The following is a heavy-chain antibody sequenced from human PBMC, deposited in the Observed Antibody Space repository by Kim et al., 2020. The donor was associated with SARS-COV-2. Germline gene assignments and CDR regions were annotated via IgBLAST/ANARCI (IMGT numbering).Heavy chain of an antibody. CDR2: ISSSSSYI. CDR1: GFTFSSYS. D-gene: IGHD6-13*01. Sequence: GGSLRLSCAASGFTFSSYSMNWVRQAPGKGLEWVASISSSSSYIYYADSVKGRFTISRDNAKNSLYLQMNSLRAEDTAVYYCARDFSRVLNYWGQGTLVTVSS. J-gene: IGHJ4*02. V-gene: IGHV3-21*01. CDR3: ARDFSRVLNY.